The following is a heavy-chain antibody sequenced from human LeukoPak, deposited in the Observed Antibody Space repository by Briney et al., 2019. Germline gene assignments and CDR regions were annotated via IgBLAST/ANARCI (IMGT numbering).Heavy chain of an antibody. CDR1: GFTFSNYY. D-gene: IGHD2-21*02. Sequence: GGSLRLSCAASGFTFSNYYMSWIRQAPGKGLERVSYMSTTSKTIYYADSVEGRFTISRDNAKKSLYLQMNSLRAEDTGTHYSARGRCGGDCYVTGSVDYYSYMDVWGKGTTVTVSS. CDR2: MSTTSKTI. J-gene: IGHJ6*03. CDR3: ARGRCGGDCYVTGSVDYYSYMDV. V-gene: IGHV3-11*04.